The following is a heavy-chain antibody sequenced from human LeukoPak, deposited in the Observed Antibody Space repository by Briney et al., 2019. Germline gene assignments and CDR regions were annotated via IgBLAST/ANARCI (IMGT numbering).Heavy chain of an antibody. V-gene: IGHV3-74*01. Sequence: GGSLRLSCAASGFTFRNYWMHWVRQAPGKGLVWVSRIDIDGSSTTYADSVKGRFTISRDNAKNTLFLQMNSLRAEDTAVYYCVRGSNYYFDYWGQGTLVTVPS. CDR1: GFTFRNYW. CDR3: VRGSNYYFDY. J-gene: IGHJ4*02. CDR2: IDIDGSST. D-gene: IGHD1-26*01.